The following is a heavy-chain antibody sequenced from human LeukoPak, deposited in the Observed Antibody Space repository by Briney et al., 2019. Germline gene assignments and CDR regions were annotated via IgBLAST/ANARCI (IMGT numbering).Heavy chain of an antibody. J-gene: IGHJ3*02. D-gene: IGHD3-22*01. CDR1: GGSISGYF. V-gene: IGHV4-59*01. Sequence: SETLSLTCTVSGGSISGYFWSWIRQPAGKGLEWIGYIYYSGSTNYNPSLKSRVTISVDTSKNQFSLKLSSVTAADTAVYYCAREPYYYDSSGYYHDAFDIWGQGTMVTVSS. CDR3: AREPYYYDSSGYYHDAFDI. CDR2: IYYSGST.